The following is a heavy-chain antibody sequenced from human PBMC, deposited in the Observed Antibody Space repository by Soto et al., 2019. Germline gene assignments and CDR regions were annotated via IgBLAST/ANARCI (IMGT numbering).Heavy chain of an antibody. CDR1: GYTFTSYG. V-gene: IGHV1-18*01. Sequence: GASVKVSCKASGYTFTSYGISWVRQAPGQGLEWMGWISAYNGNTNYARKLQGRVTMTTDTSTSTAYMELRSLRSDDTAVYYCARVRIQLWLGSLKEFDYWGQGTLVTVSS. J-gene: IGHJ4*02. CDR2: ISAYNGNT. D-gene: IGHD5-18*01. CDR3: ARVRIQLWLGSLKEFDY.